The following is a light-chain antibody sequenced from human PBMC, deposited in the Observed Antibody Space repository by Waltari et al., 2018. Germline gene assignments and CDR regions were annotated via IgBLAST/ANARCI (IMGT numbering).Light chain of an antibody. Sequence: QSDLSQPASMPGSPGQSLTISCTGTSSDVGGYNYSSWYQEYPGKAPKLIIYDVKKRPSGVSNRFSGSKSGNTASLTISGLQAEDEADYYCSSYTSTSTVLFGGGTKVTVL. CDR2: DVK. V-gene: IGLV2-14*03. CDR1: SSDVGGYNY. J-gene: IGLJ2*01. CDR3: SSYTSTSTVL.